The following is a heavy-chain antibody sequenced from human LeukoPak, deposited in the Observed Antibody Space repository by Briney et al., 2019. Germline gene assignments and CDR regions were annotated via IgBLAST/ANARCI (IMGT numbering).Heavy chain of an antibody. J-gene: IGHJ4*02. CDR3: ARSQLEPYIGSGWYADY. Sequence: GGSLRLSCAASGFTFSSYSMNWVRQAPGKGLEWVSSISSSSSYIYYADSVKGRFTISRDNAKNSLYLQMNSLRAEDTAVYYCARSQLEPYIGSGWYADYWGQGTLVTVSS. CDR1: GFTFSSYS. D-gene: IGHD6-19*01. V-gene: IGHV3-21*01. CDR2: ISSSSSYI.